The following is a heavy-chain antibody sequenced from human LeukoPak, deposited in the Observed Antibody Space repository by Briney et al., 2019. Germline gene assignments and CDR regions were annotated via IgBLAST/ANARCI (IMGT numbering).Heavy chain of an antibody. Sequence: SETLSLTCAVSGGSISSSNWWSWIRQPPGKGLEWIGSIYYSGSTYYNPSLKSRVTISVDTSKNQFSLKLSSVTAADTAVYYCARDRPGGWAAAIDYWGQGTLVTVSS. CDR2: IYYSGST. V-gene: IGHV4-4*02. J-gene: IGHJ4*02. CDR3: ARDRPGGWAAAIDY. D-gene: IGHD6-13*01. CDR1: GGSISSSNW.